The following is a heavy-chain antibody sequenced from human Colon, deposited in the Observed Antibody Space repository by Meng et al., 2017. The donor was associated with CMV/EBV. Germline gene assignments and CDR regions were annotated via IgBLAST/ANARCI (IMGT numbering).Heavy chain of an antibody. CDR1: GFTFSSYA. Sequence: ASGFTFSSYAMSWVRQAPEKGLEWVSAISGSGGSTYYADSVKGRFTISRDNSKNTLYLQMNSLRAEDTAVYYCAKDRVAAAEGWFDPWGQGTLVTVSS. D-gene: IGHD6-13*01. CDR2: ISGSGGST. CDR3: AKDRVAAAEGWFDP. J-gene: IGHJ5*02. V-gene: IGHV3-23*01.